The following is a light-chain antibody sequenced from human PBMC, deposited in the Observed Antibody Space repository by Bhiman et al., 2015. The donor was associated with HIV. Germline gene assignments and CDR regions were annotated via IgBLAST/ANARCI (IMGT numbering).Light chain of an antibody. CDR3: TSYTATASFV. Sequence: QSALTQPASVSGSPGQSITISCTGTSRDVGGYDYVSWYQQHPGKAPRLIIYDVSQRPSGISNRFSGSKSGNTASLTISGLQAEDEADYYCTSYTATASFVFGGATKVTVL. CDR2: DVS. CDR1: SRDVGGYDY. J-gene: IGLJ1*01. V-gene: IGLV2-14*03.